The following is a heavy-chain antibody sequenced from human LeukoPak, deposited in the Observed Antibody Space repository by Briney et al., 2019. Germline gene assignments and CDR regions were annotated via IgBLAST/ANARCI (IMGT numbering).Heavy chain of an antibody. CDR1: GGSISSCY. D-gene: IGHD2-2*02. CDR3: ARDTLYCSSTSCYTGLYYYYGMDV. Sequence: SETLSLTCTVSGGSISSCYWSWIRQPPGKGLEWIGYIYYSGSTNYNPSLKSRVTISVDTSKNQFSLKLSSVTAADTAVYYCARDTLYCSSTSCYTGLYYYYGMDVWGQGTTVTVSS. CDR2: IYYSGST. V-gene: IGHV4-59*01. J-gene: IGHJ6*02.